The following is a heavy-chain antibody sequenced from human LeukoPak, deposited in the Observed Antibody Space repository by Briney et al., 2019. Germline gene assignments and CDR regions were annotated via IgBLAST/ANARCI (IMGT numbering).Heavy chain of an antibody. D-gene: IGHD6-19*01. V-gene: IGHV3-23*01. CDR2: ISGSGGST. J-gene: IGHJ4*02. CDR1: GFTFSSYA. Sequence: GGSLRLSCAASGFTFSSYAMSWVRQAPGKGLEWVSVISGSGGSTYSAESVKGRFTISRDNSKNTLYLQMNSLRVEDTAVYYCAKGPRASGWTYFDYSGQGTLVTVSS. CDR3: AKGPRASGWTYFDY.